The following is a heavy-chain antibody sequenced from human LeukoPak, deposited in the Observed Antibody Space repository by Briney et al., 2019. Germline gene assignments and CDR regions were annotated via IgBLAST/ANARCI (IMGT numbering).Heavy chain of an antibody. D-gene: IGHD2-2*01. CDR2: ISSSGSTI. Sequence: GGSLRLSCAASRFTLSSYEINWVRQAPGKGLEWVSYISSSGSTIYYADSVKGRFTISRDNAKNSLYLQMNSLRAEDTAVYYCARYRVPAATQDYYYYGMDVWGKGTTVTVSS. CDR3: ARYRVPAATQDYYYYGMDV. J-gene: IGHJ6*04. V-gene: IGHV3-48*03. CDR1: RFTLSSYE.